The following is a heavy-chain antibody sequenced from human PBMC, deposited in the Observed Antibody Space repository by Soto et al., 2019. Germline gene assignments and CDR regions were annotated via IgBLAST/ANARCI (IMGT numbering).Heavy chain of an antibody. CDR2: INSNSGTI. CDR1: AFTFTNYG. J-gene: IGHJ4*02. CDR3: ASTLRGYTVTIDS. Sequence: EVQLVESRGGLVQPGGSLRLPCAASAFTFTNYGMNWVRQAPGKGLEWVSYINSNSGTIYYADSVKGRFTISRDNAKNLLYLQMDSLRAEDTAVYYCASTLRGYTVTIDSSGQGTLVTVSS. D-gene: IGHD4-17*01. V-gene: IGHV3-48*04.